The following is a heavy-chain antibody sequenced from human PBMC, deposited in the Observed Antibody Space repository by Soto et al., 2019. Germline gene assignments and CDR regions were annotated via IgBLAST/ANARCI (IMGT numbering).Heavy chain of an antibody. Sequence: EVQLVETGGGLIQPGGSLRLSCAASGFTVSSNFMNWVRQAPGTGLEWVSVIYSGGSTYYADSVKGRFTISRDNSKNTLYLHMNSLRVEDTAVYYCVGKWFDFWGQGTLVTVSS. J-gene: IGHJ5*01. V-gene: IGHV3-53*02. CDR1: GFTVSSNF. CDR2: IYSGGST. CDR3: VGKWFDF.